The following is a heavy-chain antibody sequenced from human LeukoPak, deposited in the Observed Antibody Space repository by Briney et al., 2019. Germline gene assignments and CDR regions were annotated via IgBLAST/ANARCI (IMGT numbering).Heavy chain of an antibody. Sequence: SGTLSLTCTVSGGSISSYYWSWIRQPAGKGLEWIGRIYTSGSTNYNPSLKSRVTMSVDTSKNQFSLKLSSVTAADTAVYYCARVEGDGDYYDSSGYYYSAFDIWGQGTMVTVSS. J-gene: IGHJ3*02. V-gene: IGHV4-4*07. CDR2: IYTSGST. CDR1: GGSISSYY. CDR3: ARVEGDGDYYDSSGYYYSAFDI. D-gene: IGHD3-22*01.